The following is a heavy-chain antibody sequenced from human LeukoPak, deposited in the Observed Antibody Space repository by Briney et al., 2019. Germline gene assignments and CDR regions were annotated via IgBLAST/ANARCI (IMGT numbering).Heavy chain of an antibody. CDR2: IIPIFGTA. CDR1: GGTFSSYA. CDR3: ARDGCTNGVCYADYYYGMDV. V-gene: IGHV1-69*13. D-gene: IGHD2-8*01. Sequence: ASVKVSRKASGGTFSSYAISWVRQAPGQGLEWMGGIIPIFGTANYAQKFQGRVTITADESTSTAYMELSSLRSEDTAVYYCARDGCTNGVCYADYYYGMDVWGQGTTVTVSS. J-gene: IGHJ6*02.